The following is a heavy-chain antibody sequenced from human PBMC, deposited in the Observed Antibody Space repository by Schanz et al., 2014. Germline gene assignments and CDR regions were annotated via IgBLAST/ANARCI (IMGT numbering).Heavy chain of an antibody. J-gene: IGHJ4*02. D-gene: IGHD2-21*01. CDR2: ISYDGSNK. V-gene: IGHV3-30*04. Sequence: QVQLVESGGGVVQPGRSLRLSCAGYGFTFSSYAMHWVRQAPGKGLEWVAVISYDGSNKYYADSVKGRFTISRDNSKNTLYLQMNSLRAEDTAVYYCARHCGGDCYPYWGQGTLXTVSS. CDR1: GFTFSSYA. CDR3: ARHCGGDCYPY.